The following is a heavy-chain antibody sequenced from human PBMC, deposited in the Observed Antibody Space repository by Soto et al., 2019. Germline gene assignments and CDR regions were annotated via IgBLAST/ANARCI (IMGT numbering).Heavy chain of an antibody. V-gene: IGHV1-8*01. D-gene: IGHD2-2*01. CDR1: GYTFTSYD. J-gene: IGHJ4*02. CDR2: MNPNIGNT. Sequence: QVQLVQSGAEVKKPGASVKVSCKASGYTFTSYDINWVRQATGQGLEWMGWMNPNIGNTDYAKKFQGRITMTRNTSISTDYMELSSLSSEDTAVYYCARRFAAASDYWGQGTLLTVSS. CDR3: ARRFAAASDY.